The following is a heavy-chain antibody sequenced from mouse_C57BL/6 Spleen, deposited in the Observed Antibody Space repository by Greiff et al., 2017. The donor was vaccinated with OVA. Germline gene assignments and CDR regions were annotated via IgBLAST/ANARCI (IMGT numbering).Heavy chain of an antibody. CDR1: GFTFSDYY. Sequence: DVMLVESGGGLVQPGGSLKLSCAASGFTFSDYYMSWVRQTPEKRLEWVEYISNGGGSTYYPDTVQGRFPISRDNAKNTLYLQMSRLKSEDTAMYDCARSLDGYYVDWYFDVWGTGTTVTVSS. J-gene: IGHJ1*03. CDR2: ISNGGGST. V-gene: IGHV5-12*01. D-gene: IGHD2-3*01. CDR3: ARSLDGYYVDWYFDV.